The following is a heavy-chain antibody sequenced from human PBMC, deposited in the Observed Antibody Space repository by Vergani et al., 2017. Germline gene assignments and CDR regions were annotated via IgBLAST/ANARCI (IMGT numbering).Heavy chain of an antibody. CDR3: AKGFGYSSGWYPFDY. D-gene: IGHD6-19*01. Sequence: EVQLVESGGGLVQPGRSLRLSCAASGFSFDDYVMHWVRQAPGKGLEWVSGVSWNSDNIGYADSVKGRCTISRDDAKHSLYLQMNSLRAEDTAFYYCAKGFGYSSGWYPFDYWGQGPLVTVSS. J-gene: IGHJ4*02. V-gene: IGHV3-9*01. CDR2: VSWNSDNI. CDR1: GFSFDDYV.